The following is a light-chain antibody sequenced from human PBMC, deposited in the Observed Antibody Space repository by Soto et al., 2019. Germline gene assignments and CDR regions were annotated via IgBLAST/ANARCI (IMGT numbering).Light chain of an antibody. V-gene: IGKV1-5*01. CDR1: QSLSSW. CDR2: DAS. Sequence: DIQMTQSPSTLSASVGDRVTITCRASQSLSSWLAWYQQKPGKAPKLLIYDASSLESGVPSRFSGSESGTEFTLTISSLQPDDFAIYYCQQYYSYRTFGQGTKVDIK. J-gene: IGKJ1*01. CDR3: QQYYSYRT.